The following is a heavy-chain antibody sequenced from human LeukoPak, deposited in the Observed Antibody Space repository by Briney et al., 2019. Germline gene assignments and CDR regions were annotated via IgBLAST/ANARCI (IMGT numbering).Heavy chain of an antibody. D-gene: IGHD3-3*01. CDR2: ISAHNGNT. V-gene: IGHV1-18*01. CDR1: SYTFTSYG. J-gene: IGHJ4*02. CDR3: ARVGYDFWSGYYTGGYYFDY. Sequence: ASVKVSCKASSYTFTSYGISWVRQAPGQGLEWMGWISAHNGNTNYAQKLQGRVTMTTDTSTSTAYMELRSLRSDDTAVYYCARVGYDFWSGYYTGGYYFDYWGQGTLVTVSS.